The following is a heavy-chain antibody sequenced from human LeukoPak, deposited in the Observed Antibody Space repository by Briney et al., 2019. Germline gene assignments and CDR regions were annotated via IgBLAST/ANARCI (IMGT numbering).Heavy chain of an antibody. CDR1: GGSISSYY. CDR3: ARSTGYSIYYFDY. CDR2: IYYSGST. Sequence: PSETLSLTCTVSGGSISSYYWSWIRQPPGKGLEWIGYIYYSGSTNYNPSLKSRVTISVDTSKNQFSLKLSSVTAADTAVYYCARSTGYSIYYFDYWGRGTLVTVSS. D-gene: IGHD6-13*01. V-gene: IGHV4-59*01. J-gene: IGHJ4*02.